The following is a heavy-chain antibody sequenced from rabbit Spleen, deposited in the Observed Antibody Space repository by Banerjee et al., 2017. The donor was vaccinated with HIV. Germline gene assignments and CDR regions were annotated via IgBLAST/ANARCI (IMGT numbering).Heavy chain of an antibody. D-gene: IGHD5-1*01. CDR3: ARGGGGTITRLDL. V-gene: IGHV1S45*01. CDR2: IHGGNSGMI. CDR1: GFSFSSSYY. J-gene: IGHJ3*01. Sequence: QEQLVESGGGLVQPEGSLTLTCTASGFSFSSSYYMCWVRQAPGKGLEWIACIHGGNSGMIFYASWAKGRFTISKASSTTVTLQMTSLTAADTATYFCARGGGGTITRLDLWGPGTLVTVS.